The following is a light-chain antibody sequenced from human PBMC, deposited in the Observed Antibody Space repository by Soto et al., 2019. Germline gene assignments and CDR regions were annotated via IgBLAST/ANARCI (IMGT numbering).Light chain of an antibody. V-gene: IGKV3-15*01. J-gene: IGKJ3*01. CDR1: QSVSSN. CDR2: GAS. CDR3: QQYTNWPLA. Sequence: EIVMTQSPATLSVSPGERATLSCRASQSVSSNLAWYQQKPGQAPRLLIYGASTRATGIPSRFSGTGSGTEFTLTISSLQSEDFAVYYCQQYTNWPLAFGPGTEVDIK.